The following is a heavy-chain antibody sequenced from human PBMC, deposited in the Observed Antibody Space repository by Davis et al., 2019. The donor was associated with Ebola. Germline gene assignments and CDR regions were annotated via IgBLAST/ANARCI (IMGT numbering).Heavy chain of an antibody. V-gene: IGHV4-59*01. J-gene: IGHJ3*02. D-gene: IGHD6-6*01. CDR1: GGSISSYY. Sequence: PSETLSLTCTVSGGSISSYYWSWIRQPPGKGLEWIGYIYYSGSTNYNPSLKSRVTISVDTSKNQFSLKLSSVTAADTAVYYCARDSPYSSSFAFDIWGQGTMVTVSS. CDR2: IYYSGST. CDR3: ARDSPYSSSFAFDI.